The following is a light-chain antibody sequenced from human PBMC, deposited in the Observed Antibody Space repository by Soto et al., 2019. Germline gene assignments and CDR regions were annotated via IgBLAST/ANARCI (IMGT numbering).Light chain of an antibody. CDR1: QSVSSSY. CDR2: DAS. V-gene: IGKV3-15*01. Sequence: EIVLTQSPGTLSLSPGERATLSCRASQSVSSSYLAWYQQKPGQAPRLLIYDASTRATGIPARLSGSGSGTEFTLTISSLESQDFAVYYCQQYYKWPLTFGGGTKVDNK. CDR3: QQYYKWPLT. J-gene: IGKJ4*01.